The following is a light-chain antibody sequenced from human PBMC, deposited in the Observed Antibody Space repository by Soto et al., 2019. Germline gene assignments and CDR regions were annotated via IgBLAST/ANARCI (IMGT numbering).Light chain of an antibody. CDR3: QQYGSSPQT. CDR2: GAS. J-gene: IGKJ1*01. V-gene: IGKV3-20*01. Sequence: EIVLTQSPGTLSLTPGERATLSCRASQSVSSSYLAWHQQKPGQATRLLIYGASSRATGIPDRFSGSGSGTDFTLTISRLEPEDFAVYYCQQYGSSPQTFGQGTKVEIK. CDR1: QSVSSSY.